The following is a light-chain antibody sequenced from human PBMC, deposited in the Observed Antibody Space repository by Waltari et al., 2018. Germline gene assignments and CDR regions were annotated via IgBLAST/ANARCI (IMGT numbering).Light chain of an antibody. CDR3: QQYGRSST. CDR1: HSISSSY. CDR2: GVS. J-gene: IGKJ4*01. V-gene: IGKV3-20*01. Sequence: EIVLTQSPGTLSLSPGEGATLSCRTSHSISSSYFAWYQQKPGQAPRLLVYGVSKRATGIPDRFSGSGSGTDFTLTISRLESEDFALYYCQQYGRSSTFGGGTKVEMK.